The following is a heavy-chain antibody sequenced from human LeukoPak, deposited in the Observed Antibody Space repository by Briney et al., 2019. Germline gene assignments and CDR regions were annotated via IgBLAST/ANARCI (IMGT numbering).Heavy chain of an antibody. CDR2: IKQDGSEK. D-gene: IGHD3-22*01. J-gene: IGHJ4*02. V-gene: IGHV3-7*01. Sequence: GGSLRLSCAASGFTFSSYWMSWVRQAPGKGLEWVANIKQDGSEKYYVDSVKGRFTISRDNAKNSLYLQMNSLGAEDTAVYYCARDRPYYYDSSGYQYAHYFDYWGQGTLVTVSS. CDR1: GFTFSSYW. CDR3: ARDRPYYYDSSGYQYAHYFDY.